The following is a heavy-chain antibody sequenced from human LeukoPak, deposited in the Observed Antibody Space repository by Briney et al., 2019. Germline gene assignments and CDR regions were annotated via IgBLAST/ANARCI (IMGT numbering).Heavy chain of an antibody. CDR2: INPNSGGT. V-gene: IGHV1-2*04. D-gene: IGHD3-22*01. CDR3: AREVTYDSSGPLFEY. J-gene: IGHJ4*02. Sequence: GASVKVSCKASGYTFTGYYMHWVRQAPGQGLEWMGWINPNSGGTNYAQKFQGWVTMTRNTSISTAYMELSRLRSDDTAVYYCAREVTYDSSGPLFEYWGQGTLVTVSS. CDR1: GYTFTGYY.